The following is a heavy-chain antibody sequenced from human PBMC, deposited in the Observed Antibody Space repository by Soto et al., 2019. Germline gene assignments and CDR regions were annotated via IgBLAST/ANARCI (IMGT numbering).Heavy chain of an antibody. CDR3: ARFTGISKWTFDS. D-gene: IGHD1-26*01. CDR2: ISAYNDKT. Sequence: QVQLVQSGAEVKKPGASVKVSCRASGYTFTSYGISWVRQAPGQGLEWMGWISAYNDKTTYAQKFQGRLTMTTDTSSNTAYMELRSLRYDETAVYCCARFTGISKWTFDSWGQGTLVTVSS. V-gene: IGHV1-18*01. J-gene: IGHJ4*02. CDR1: GYTFTSYG.